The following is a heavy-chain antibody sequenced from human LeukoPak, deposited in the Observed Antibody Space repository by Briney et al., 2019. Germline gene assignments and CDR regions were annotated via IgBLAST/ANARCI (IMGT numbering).Heavy chain of an antibody. CDR1: GFIFSSYG. V-gene: IGHV3-23*01. CDR3: ATLVATPDY. Sequence: GGSLRLSCAASGFIFSSYGMSWVRQAPGQGREWVSAISGSVRSTYYSDSVKGRFTISKDTSKNTLYLQMNSLRAEDTAVYYCATLVATPDYWGQGTLVTVSS. CDR2: ISGSVRST. J-gene: IGHJ4*02. D-gene: IGHD5-12*01.